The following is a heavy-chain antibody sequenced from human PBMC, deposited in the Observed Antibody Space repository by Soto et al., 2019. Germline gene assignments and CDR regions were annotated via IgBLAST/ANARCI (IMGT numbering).Heavy chain of an antibody. D-gene: IGHD6-25*01. Sequence: SQTLSLTWDISWDSVSSNTAAWGWVRLSPSRGLEWLGRTFYRSQWYNDYAESLKGRISVMVDTSNNQFSLQLSSVTPDDTAIYFFYREQFYTDRGGYNYDGYFDLSGQGTRVTVYS. J-gene: IGHJ4*02. CDR1: WDSVSSNTAA. CDR2: TFYRSQWYN. CDR3: YREQFYTDRGGYNYDGYFDL. V-gene: IGHV6-1*01.